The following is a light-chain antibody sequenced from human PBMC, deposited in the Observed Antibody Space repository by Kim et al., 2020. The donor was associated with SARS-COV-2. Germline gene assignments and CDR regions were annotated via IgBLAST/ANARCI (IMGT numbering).Light chain of an antibody. CDR1: RLRSYY. Sequence: ALGQTVRITCQGDRLRSYYAGWYQQKPGQAPVLVIYGKNNRPSGIPDRFSGSSSGNTASLTITGAQAEDEADYYCNSRDSSGNHWVFGGGTQLTVL. J-gene: IGLJ3*02. CDR3: NSRDSSGNHWV. CDR2: GKN. V-gene: IGLV3-19*01.